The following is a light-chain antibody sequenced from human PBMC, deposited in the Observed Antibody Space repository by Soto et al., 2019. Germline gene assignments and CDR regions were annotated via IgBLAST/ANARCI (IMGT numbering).Light chain of an antibody. V-gene: IGLV1-51*01. CDR1: GSNIGSNS. CDR3: GTWESYLSVGV. J-gene: IGLJ2*01. CDR2: DNN. Sequence: QSVLTQPPSVSAAPGQTVTISCSGSGSNIGSNSVSWYHQVPGTAPKLLLYDNNKRPSGIPDRFFGSKSGTSATLGIAGLQTADEADYYCGTWESYLSVGVFGGGTKLTVL.